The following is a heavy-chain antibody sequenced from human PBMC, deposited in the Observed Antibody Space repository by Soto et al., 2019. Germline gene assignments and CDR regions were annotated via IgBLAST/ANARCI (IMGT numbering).Heavy chain of an antibody. CDR2: ITPLLGTP. CDR1: GGTSSNLA. J-gene: IGHJ1*01. D-gene: IGHD3-22*01. CDR3: ARGFYYDSSGHRPTEYFRH. Sequence: QAQLVQSGAEVKKSGSSVKVSCKASGGTSSNLAISWIRQAPGRGLEWMGEITPLLGTPKYAQKFQGRLTLTAEKYTFTVYMDLSSLTSDDTAVYYCARGFYYDSSGHRPTEYFRHWGQGTLVSVSS. V-gene: IGHV1-69*06.